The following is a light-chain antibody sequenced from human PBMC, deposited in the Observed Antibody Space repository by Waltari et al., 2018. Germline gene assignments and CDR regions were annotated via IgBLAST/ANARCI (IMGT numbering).Light chain of an antibody. Sequence: DIQLTQSPSSLSASVGETVPITCRARQGISNSLAWYRQTPGKAPKLLLYGASRLESGVPPRFSGSGSGTDYTLTISSLQPADFATYYCQQYYFTPYPFGQGTKLDIK. V-gene: IGKV1-NL1*01. CDR1: QGISNS. CDR2: GAS. J-gene: IGKJ2*01. CDR3: QQYYFTPYP.